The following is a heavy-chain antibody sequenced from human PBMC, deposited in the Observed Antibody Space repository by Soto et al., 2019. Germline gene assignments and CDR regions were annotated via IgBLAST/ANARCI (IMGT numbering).Heavy chain of an antibody. Sequence: QVQVVQSGAEVKKPESSVKVSCKPSGGTFNTYTVTWVRLAPGHGLEWMGRFIPILDMANYAQKFQERVTIPADRSTYTGYMEMNRLASDDTAVYYCAIKDCRDNYCPLEFDFWGLGTRVTVS. CDR1: GGTFNTYT. CDR3: AIKDCRDNYCPLEFDF. J-gene: IGHJ4*02. CDR2: FIPILDMA. V-gene: IGHV1-69*02. D-gene: IGHD1-1*01.